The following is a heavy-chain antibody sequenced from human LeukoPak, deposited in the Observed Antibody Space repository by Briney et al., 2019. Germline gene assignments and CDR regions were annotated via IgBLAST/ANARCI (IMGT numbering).Heavy chain of an antibody. CDR3: ARAPMIVVVYPPRLDF. V-gene: IGHV1-2*07. CDR1: GYTFTGYY. J-gene: IGHJ4*02. D-gene: IGHD3-22*01. Sequence: ASVKLSFNSSGYTFTGYYMHWERQAPGQGLGWMGWINPNTDGTNSAHKFQGRVTMTSVTSISTAYMELSSLKSDDTAMYYCARAPMIVVVYPPRLDFWGQGTLVTVSS. CDR2: INPNTDGT.